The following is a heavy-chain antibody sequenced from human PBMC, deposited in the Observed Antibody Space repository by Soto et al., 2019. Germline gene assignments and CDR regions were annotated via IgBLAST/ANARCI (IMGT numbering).Heavy chain of an antibody. D-gene: IGHD2-15*01. V-gene: IGHV3-30*18. CDR2: ISYDGGNA. CDR3: AKDRGYCSGGSCYDIDY. CDR1: GFTFSSYG. J-gene: IGHJ4*02. Sequence: GGSLRLSCAASGFTFSSYGMHWVRQAPGKGLEWVAVISYDGGNAYYADSVKGRFTISRDNSKNTLYLQVNNMRTEDTAVYYCAKDRGYCSGGSCYDIDYWGQGTLVTVSS.